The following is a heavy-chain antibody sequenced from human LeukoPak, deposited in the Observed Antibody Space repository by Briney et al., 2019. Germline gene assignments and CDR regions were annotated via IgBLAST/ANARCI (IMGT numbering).Heavy chain of an antibody. V-gene: IGHV4-34*01. D-gene: IGHD4-23*01. Sequence: SETLSLTCAVYGGSFSGYYWSWIRQPPGKGPEWIGEINHSGSTNYNPSLKSRVTISVDTSKNQFSLKLSSVTAADTAVYYCAEERYGGGYWGQGTLVTVSS. CDR1: GGSFSGYY. J-gene: IGHJ4*02. CDR3: AEERYGGGY. CDR2: INHSGST.